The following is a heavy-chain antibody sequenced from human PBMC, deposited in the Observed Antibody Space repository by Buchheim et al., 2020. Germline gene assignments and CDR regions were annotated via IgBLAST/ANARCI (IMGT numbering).Heavy chain of an antibody. CDR1: GFTFSSYA. CDR3: AQRLAVITSAPYYFDY. D-gene: IGHD3-22*01. CDR2: ISGSGGST. J-gene: IGHJ4*02. Sequence: EVQLLESGGGLVQPGGSLRLSCAASGFTFSSYAMSWVRQAPGKGLEWVSAISGSGGSTYYADSVKGRFTIPRDNSKNTLYLQMNSLRAEDTAVYYCAQRLAVITSAPYYFDYWGQGTL. V-gene: IGHV3-23*01.